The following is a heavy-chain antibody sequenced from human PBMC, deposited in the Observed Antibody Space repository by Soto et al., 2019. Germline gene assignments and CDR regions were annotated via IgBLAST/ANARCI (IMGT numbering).Heavy chain of an antibody. CDR3: ASDGGG. CDR1: GFTFSSYE. CDR2: ISSTGSTK. J-gene: IGHJ1*01. Sequence: PGGALRLSCAASGFTFSSYEMNWVRLSPGKGLEWISYISSTGSTKHYADSVTGRFTISRDNAKNLLSLQMNSLRVEDTAVYYCASDGGGWGRGTLVTVSS. D-gene: IGHD3-16*01. V-gene: IGHV3-48*03.